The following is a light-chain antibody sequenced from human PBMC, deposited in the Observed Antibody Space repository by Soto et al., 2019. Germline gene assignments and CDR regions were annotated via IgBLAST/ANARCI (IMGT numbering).Light chain of an antibody. CDR1: QTVSNNY. V-gene: IGKV3-20*01. Sequence: EVVLTQSPVTLSLSPGERATLSCRASQTVSNNYLAWYQQKPGQAPRLLLFGSSDSATGIPDTFSGGGSGTDFTLTISRLAPEDLAVYYCQQYASSPPYTFGQGTKVETK. CDR3: QQYASSPPYT. J-gene: IGKJ2*01. CDR2: GSS.